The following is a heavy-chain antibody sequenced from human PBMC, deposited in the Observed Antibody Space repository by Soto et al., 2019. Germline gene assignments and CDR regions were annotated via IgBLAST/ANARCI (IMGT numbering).Heavy chain of an antibody. CDR2: INPNSGGT. CDR3: ASTGYSSGWSPSNLHYGGNSGRRYFDY. J-gene: IGHJ4*02. V-gene: IGHV1-2*02. D-gene: IGHD6-19*01. CDR1: GYTFTGYY. Sequence: ASVKVSCKASGYTFTGYYTHWVRQAPGQGLEWMGWINPNSGGTNYAQKFQGRVTMTRDTSISTAYMELSRLRSDDTAVYYCASTGYSSGWSPSNLHYGGNSGRRYFDYWGQGTLVTVSS.